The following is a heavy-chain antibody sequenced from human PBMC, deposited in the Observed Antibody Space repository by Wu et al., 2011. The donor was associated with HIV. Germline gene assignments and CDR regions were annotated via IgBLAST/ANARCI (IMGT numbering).Heavy chain of an antibody. CDR1: GDTFSNYA. V-gene: IGHV1-69*05. CDR3: VIDFKSHFDY. J-gene: IGHJ4*02. CDR2: IIPVFGTV. Sequence: QVQLVQSGAEVKEPGSSVRVSCRTSGDTFSNYAINWVRQAPGQGLEWIGGIIPVFGTVNYAPEFQGRLTITTDESTSTAYMELSSLTSGDTAIYYCVIDFKSHFDYWGQGTLVSVSS.